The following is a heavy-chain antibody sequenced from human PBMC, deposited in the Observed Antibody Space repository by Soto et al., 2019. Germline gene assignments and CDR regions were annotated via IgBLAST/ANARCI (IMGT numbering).Heavy chain of an antibody. V-gene: IGHV1-69*01. CDR1: GGTFSSYA. J-gene: IGHJ4*02. Sequence: QVQLVQSGAEVKKPGSSVKVSCKASGGTFSSYAISWVRQAPGQGLEWMGGIIPIFGTANYAQKFQGRVTITADESTSTAYMGLSSLRSEGTAVYYWARGGGAGIVVVGSFDYWGQGTLVTVSS. CDR2: IIPIFGTA. CDR3: ARGGGAGIVVVGSFDY. D-gene: IGHD2-15*01.